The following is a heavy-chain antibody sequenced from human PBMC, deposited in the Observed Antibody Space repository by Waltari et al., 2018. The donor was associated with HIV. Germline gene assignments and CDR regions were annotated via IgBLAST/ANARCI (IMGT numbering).Heavy chain of an antibody. CDR3: AKDTHSSGWYGELVY. V-gene: IGHV3-9*01. CDR1: GFTFDDYA. J-gene: IGHJ4*02. CDR2: ISWNSGST. D-gene: IGHD6-19*01. Sequence: EVQLVESGGGLVQPGRSLRLSCAASGFTFDDYAMHWVRQAAGKGLEWGSGISWNSGSTGYADSVKGRFTISRDNAKNSLYLQMNSLRAEDTALYYCAKDTHSSGWYGELVYWGQGTLVTVSS.